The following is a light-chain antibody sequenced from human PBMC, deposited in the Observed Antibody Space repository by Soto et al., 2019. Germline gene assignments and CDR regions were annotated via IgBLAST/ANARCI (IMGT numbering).Light chain of an antibody. V-gene: IGLV4-69*01. Sequence: QSVLTQWPSASASLGASVKLTCTLSSGHSSYAIAWHQQQPEKGPRYLMKLNSDGSHSKGDGIPDRFSGSSSGAERYLTISSLQSEDEADYYCQTWGTGILVFGGGTKLTVL. CDR3: QTWGTGILV. J-gene: IGLJ2*01. CDR2: LNSDGSH. CDR1: SGHSSYA.